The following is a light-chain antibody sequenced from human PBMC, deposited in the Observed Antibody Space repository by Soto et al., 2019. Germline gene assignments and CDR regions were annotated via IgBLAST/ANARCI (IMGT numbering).Light chain of an antibody. CDR3: QQITNYPWT. CDR1: QGISTY. J-gene: IGKJ1*01. Sequence: DIQLTQAPSFLSASVGDSVTITCRASQGISTYLAWSQQNPGQDPQVLIYAASTLQSGVPTRLSGSGSGTEFALTIHRRKPERFATYDFQQITNYPWTFGQGNKV. V-gene: IGKV1-9*01. CDR2: AAS.